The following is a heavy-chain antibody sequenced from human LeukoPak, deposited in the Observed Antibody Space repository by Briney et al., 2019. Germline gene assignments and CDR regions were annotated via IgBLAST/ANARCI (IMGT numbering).Heavy chain of an antibody. CDR1: GFTFSTYW. CDR3: TRVEDPYYDFWSGYGGGTPYFDY. V-gene: IGHV3-48*04. J-gene: IGHJ4*02. D-gene: IGHD3-3*01. CDR2: ISSSSSTI. Sequence: GGSLRLSCAASGFTFSTYWMSWVRQAPGKGLEWVSYISSSSSTIYYADSVKGRFTISRDNAKNSLYLQMNSLRAEDTAVYYCTRVEDPYYDFWSGYGGGTPYFDYWGQGTLATVSS.